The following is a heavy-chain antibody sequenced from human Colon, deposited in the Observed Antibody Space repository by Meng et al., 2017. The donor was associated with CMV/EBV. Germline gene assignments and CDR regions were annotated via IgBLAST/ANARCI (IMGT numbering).Heavy chain of an antibody. CDR1: GYTFTSYG. D-gene: IGHD1-1*01. CDR2: ISGSTGYT. J-gene: IGHJ4*02. V-gene: IGHV1-18*01. Sequence: QVKLVQSGAGVTEPGAYVLVSCRSSGYTFTSYGINWVRQAPGQGLEWMGWISGSTGYTNRAQKFQGRVTMTTDTSTSTAYLALTSLTSNDTAVYYCARGRPNWSGVLDYWGQGTLVTVSS. CDR3: ARGRPNWSGVLDY.